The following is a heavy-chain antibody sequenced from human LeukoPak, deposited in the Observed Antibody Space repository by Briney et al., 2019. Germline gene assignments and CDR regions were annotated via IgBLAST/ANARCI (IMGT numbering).Heavy chain of an antibody. J-gene: IGHJ4*02. CDR3: ERDCSAGSCSIGIFDF. D-gene: IGHD2-15*01. CDR1: GGSFSGYY. V-gene: IGHV4-34*09. CDR2: INHSGST. Sequence: SETLSLTCAVYGGSFSGYYWSWIRQPPGKGLEWIGEINHSGSTSYSPSLKSRATISVDTSKNQLSLKLSCVTVADTAVYFCERDCSAGSCSIGIFDFWGQGTLVSVSS.